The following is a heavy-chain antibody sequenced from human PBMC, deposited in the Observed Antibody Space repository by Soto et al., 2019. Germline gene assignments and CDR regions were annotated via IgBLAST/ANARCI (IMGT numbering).Heavy chain of an antibody. CDR1: GFTFSSYA. J-gene: IGHJ4*02. Sequence: PGGSLRLSCAASGFTFSSYAMTWVRQAPGKGLEWVSSISGNGATTYYADSVKDRFTVSRDNSKNTLYLHMNSLRPEDTADYYCAKQYSSGRPYFDYWGQGTLVTVSS. CDR3: AKQYSSGRPYFDY. V-gene: IGHV3-23*01. D-gene: IGHD3-22*01. CDR2: ISGNGATT.